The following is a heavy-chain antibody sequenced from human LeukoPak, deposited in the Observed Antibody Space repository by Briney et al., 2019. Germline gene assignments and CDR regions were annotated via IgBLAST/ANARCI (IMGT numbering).Heavy chain of an antibody. V-gene: IGHV3-21*01. CDR3: ARDGRMATTDTEQFDY. D-gene: IGHD5-24*01. CDR1: GFTFSSYS. CDR2: ISSSSSYI. Sequence: GGSLRLSCTASGFTFSSYSMNWVRQAPGKGLEWVSSISSSSSYIYYADSVRGRFTISRDNAKNSLYLQMNSLRAEDTAVYYCARDGRMATTDTEQFDYWGQGTLVTVSS. J-gene: IGHJ4*02.